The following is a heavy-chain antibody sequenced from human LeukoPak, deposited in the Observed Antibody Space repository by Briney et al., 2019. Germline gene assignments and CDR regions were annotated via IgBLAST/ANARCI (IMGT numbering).Heavy chain of an antibody. CDR3: ARGGTSGYSSTRHFWGGNYYFDY. D-gene: IGHD2-2*01. V-gene: IGHV3-7*01. Sequence: GGSLRLSCGASGFTFDDYWMSWVRQAPGQELEWVANINQDGSEKYYLDSAKGRFTISRDNARNSLYLQVNSLRAEDTAVYYCARGGTSGYSSTRHFWGGNYYFDYWGQGSLVTVSS. CDR1: GFTFDDYW. CDR2: INQDGSEK. J-gene: IGHJ4*02.